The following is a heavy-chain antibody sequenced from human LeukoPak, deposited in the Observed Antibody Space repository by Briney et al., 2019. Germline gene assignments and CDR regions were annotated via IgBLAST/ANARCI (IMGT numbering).Heavy chain of an antibody. CDR1: GYTFTGYY. V-gene: IGHV1-2*02. D-gene: IGHD2-15*01. J-gene: IGHJ5*02. CDR3: ARELPPVLDIVVVVAARSYNWFDP. CDR2: INPNSGGT. Sequence: GASVKVSCKASGYTFTGYYMHWVRQAPGQGLECIGCINPNSGGTNYAQKFQGRVTMTRDTSISTAYMELSRLRSDDTDVYYCARELPPVLDIVVVVAARSYNWFDPWGQGTLVTVSS.